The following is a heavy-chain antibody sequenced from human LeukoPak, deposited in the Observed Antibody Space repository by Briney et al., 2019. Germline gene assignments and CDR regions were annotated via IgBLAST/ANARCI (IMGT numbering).Heavy chain of an antibody. CDR1: GDSISNYY. CDR3: ASTGSGGFYEFFDQ. D-gene: IGHD2-15*01. V-gene: IGHV4-59*01. CDR2: IHYSGNT. J-gene: IGHJ4*02. Sequence: PSETLSLTCTVSGDSISNYYWSWIRQPPGKGLEWIGYIHYSGNTNYNPSLKSRVTISVDTSKNQFSLKLSSVTAADTAVYYCASTGSGGFYEFFDQWGQGTLVTVSS.